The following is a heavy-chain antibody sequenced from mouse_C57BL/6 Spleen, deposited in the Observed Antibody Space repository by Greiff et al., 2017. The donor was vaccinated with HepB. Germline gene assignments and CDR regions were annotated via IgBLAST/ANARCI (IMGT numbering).Heavy chain of an antibody. CDR2: IRSKSNNYAT. Sequence: EVQLVESGGGLVQPKGSLKLSCAASGFSFNTNAMNWVRQAPGKGLEWVARIRSKSNNYATYYADSVKDRFTISRDDSESMLYLQMNNLKTEDTAMYYCVTLYYDYAGDAMDYWGQGTSVTVSS. J-gene: IGHJ4*01. CDR1: GFSFNTNA. D-gene: IGHD2-4*01. V-gene: IGHV10-1*01. CDR3: VTLYYDYAGDAMDY.